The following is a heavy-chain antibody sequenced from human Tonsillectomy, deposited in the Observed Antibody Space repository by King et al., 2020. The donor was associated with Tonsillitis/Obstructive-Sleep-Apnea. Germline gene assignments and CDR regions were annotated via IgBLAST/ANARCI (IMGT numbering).Heavy chain of an antibody. CDR3: ARGDIVVVPAAIHYYGMDV. CDR1: GFTFSSYG. J-gene: IGHJ6*02. D-gene: IGHD2-2*01. CDR2: IWYDGSNK. Sequence: VQLVESGGGVVQPGRSLRLSCAASGFTFSSYGMHWVRQAPGKGLEWGAVIWYDGSNKYYADSVKGRFTISRDNSKNTLYLQMNSLRAEDTAVYYCARGDIVVVPAAIHYYGMDVWGQGTTVTVSS. V-gene: IGHV3-33*01.